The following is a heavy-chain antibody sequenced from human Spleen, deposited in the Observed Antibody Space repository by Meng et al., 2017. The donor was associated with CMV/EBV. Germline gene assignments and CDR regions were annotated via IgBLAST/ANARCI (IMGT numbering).Heavy chain of an antibody. J-gene: IGHJ5*02. CDR3: AKNYDLAGGYSGWFDP. V-gene: IGHV3-48*03. Sequence: GGSLRLSCAASGFTFSSYAMHWVRQAPGKGLEWISYISSSGDTRDYGDSVKGRFTISRDNAKNTLYLQINSLRGEDTALYYCAKNYDLAGGYSGWFDPWGQGTLVTVSS. D-gene: IGHD3-3*01. CDR1: GFTFSSYA. CDR2: ISSSGDTR.